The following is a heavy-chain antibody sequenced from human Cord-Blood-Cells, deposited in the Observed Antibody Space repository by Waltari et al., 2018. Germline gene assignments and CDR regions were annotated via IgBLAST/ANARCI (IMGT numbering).Heavy chain of an antibody. J-gene: IGHJ4*02. D-gene: IGHD5-12*01. V-gene: IGHV3-30-3*01. CDR2: ISYDGSNK. CDR1: GFTFSSSA. CDR3: ARGGYSGYDYFDY. Sequence: QVQLVESGGGVVQPGRSLRLPCAASGFTFSSSATPWVRQAPGKGLEWVAVISYDGSNKDYADSVKGRFTISRDNSKNTLYLQMNSLRAEDTAVYYCARGGYSGYDYFDYWGQGTLVTVSS.